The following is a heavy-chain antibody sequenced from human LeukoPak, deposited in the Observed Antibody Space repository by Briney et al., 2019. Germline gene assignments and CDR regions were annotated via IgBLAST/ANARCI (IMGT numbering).Heavy chain of an antibody. V-gene: IGHV1-2*02. CDR3: ARDGSGSYAGDAFDI. Sequence: ASVKVSCKASGGTFSSYAISWVRQAPGQGLEWMGWINPNSGGSNYAQKFQGRVTMTRDTSISTAYMELSRLRSDDTAVYYCARDGSGSYAGDAFDIWGQGTMVTVSS. D-gene: IGHD1-26*01. CDR2: INPNSGGS. J-gene: IGHJ3*02. CDR1: GGTFSSYA.